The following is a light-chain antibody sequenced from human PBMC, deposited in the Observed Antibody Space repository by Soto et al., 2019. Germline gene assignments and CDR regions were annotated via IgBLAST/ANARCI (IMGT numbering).Light chain of an antibody. J-gene: IGLJ1*01. CDR2: DVS. CDR3: ASYTTSSTYV. Sequence: TQPASVYGAYGQSIAISCTGTSSNVGGYSYVSWYQQQPGKAPKLVISDVSNRPSGVSDRFSGSKSGNTASLTISVLQTEDEADYYCASYTTSSTYVFGTGTKVTVL. V-gene: IGLV2-14*01. CDR1: SSNVGGYSY.